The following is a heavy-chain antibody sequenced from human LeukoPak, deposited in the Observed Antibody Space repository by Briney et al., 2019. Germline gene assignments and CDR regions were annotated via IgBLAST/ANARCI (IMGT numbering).Heavy chain of an antibody. D-gene: IGHD3-22*01. J-gene: IGHJ6*03. CDR3: AKDGHDYYDSSGTWDYYYYMDV. Sequence: GRSLRLSCAASGFTFDDYAMHWDRQAPGKGLEWVSGISWNSGSIGYADSVKGRFTISRDNAKNSLYLQMNSLRAEDTALYYCAKDGHDYYDSSGTWDYYYYMDVWGKGTTVTVSS. CDR1: GFTFDDYA. CDR2: ISWNSGSI. V-gene: IGHV3-9*01.